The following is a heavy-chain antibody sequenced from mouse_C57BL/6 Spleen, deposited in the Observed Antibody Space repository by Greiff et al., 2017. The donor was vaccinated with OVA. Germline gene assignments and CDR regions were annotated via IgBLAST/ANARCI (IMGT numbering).Heavy chain of an antibody. CDR3: ARGSALYAMDY. J-gene: IGHJ4*01. CDR2: ISYSGST. V-gene: IGHV3-1*01. CDR1: GYSITSGYD. D-gene: IGHD6-1*01. Sequence: EVQLQESGPGMVKPSQSLSLTCTVTGYSITSGYDWHWIRHFPGNKLEWMGYISYSGSTNYNPSLKSRISITHDTSKNQFFLKVNSVTTEDTATNYGARGSALYAMDYWGQGTSVTVSS.